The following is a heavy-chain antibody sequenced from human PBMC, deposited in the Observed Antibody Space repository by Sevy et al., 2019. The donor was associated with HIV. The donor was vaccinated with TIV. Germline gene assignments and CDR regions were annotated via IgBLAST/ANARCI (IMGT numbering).Heavy chain of an antibody. Sequence: GGSLRLSCAASGFSFSSHGMHWVRQAPGKGLEWQSVISYGGNKKYYADSVKGRFTISRDNSKNPLYLEMNSLRPKDTAVYYCARDGGWYNYAPSDYWGQGTLVTVSS. J-gene: IGHJ4*02. D-gene: IGHD1-1*01. CDR3: ARDGGWYNYAPSDY. CDR2: ISYGGNKK. CDR1: GFSFSSHG. V-gene: IGHV3-30*03.